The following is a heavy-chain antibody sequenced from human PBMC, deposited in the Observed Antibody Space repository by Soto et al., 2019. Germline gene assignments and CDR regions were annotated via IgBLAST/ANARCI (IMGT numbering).Heavy chain of an antibody. V-gene: IGHV5-51*01. D-gene: IGHD5-12*01. CDR1: GYSFPTYW. J-gene: IGHJ3*02. CDR2: IYPGDSDS. Sequence: GESLKISCKGSGYSFPTYWLAWVRQTPGRGLEYMGIIYPGDSDSRYSPAFQGQVTISADKSINTAYLQWTSLKASDTAIYYCARSRVSTPRLEDPFDIWGQGTMVTVSS. CDR3: ARSRVSTPRLEDPFDI.